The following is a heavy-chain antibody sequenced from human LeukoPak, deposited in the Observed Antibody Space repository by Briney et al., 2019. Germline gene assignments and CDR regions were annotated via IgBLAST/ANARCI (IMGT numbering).Heavy chain of an antibody. CDR2: ITDSGGGT. J-gene: IGHJ4*02. CDR1: GFTFSSNA. V-gene: IGHV3-23*01. D-gene: IGHD1-26*01. Sequence: GGSLILSCAASGFTFSSNAMSWVRQAPGKGLEWVSSITDSGGGTQYADSVKGRFTISRDNSKNTLYLQMNSLRAEDTAVYYCAKGSATPYWGQGTRVTLST. CDR3: AKGSATPY.